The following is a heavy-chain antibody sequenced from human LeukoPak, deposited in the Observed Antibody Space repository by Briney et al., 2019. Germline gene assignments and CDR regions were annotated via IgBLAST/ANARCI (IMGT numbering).Heavy chain of an antibody. D-gene: IGHD6-13*01. CDR2: IYHSGST. J-gene: IGHJ4*02. V-gene: IGHV4-30-2*01. CDR3: ARVLIAAAGIPLDY. Sequence: PSETLSLTCTVSGGSISSGGYYWSWIRQPPGKGLEWIGYIYHSGSTYYNPSLKSRVTISVDRSKNQFSLKLSSVTAADTAVYYCARVLIAAAGIPLDYWGQGTLVTVSS. CDR1: GGSISSGGYY.